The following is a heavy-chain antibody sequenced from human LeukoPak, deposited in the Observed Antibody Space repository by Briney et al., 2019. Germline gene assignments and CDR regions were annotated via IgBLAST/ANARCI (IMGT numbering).Heavy chain of an antibody. J-gene: IGHJ5*02. CDR3: ARRGCSGGTCYPSDNWFDP. Sequence: SETLSLTCTVSGGSISSYYWSWIRQPPGKGLEWIGYIYYSGSTNYNPSLKSRVNISVDTSKNQFSLKLSSVTAADTAVYYCARRGCSGGTCYPSDNWFDPWGQGTLVTVSS. CDR1: GGSISSYY. CDR2: IYYSGST. V-gene: IGHV4-59*01. D-gene: IGHD2-15*01.